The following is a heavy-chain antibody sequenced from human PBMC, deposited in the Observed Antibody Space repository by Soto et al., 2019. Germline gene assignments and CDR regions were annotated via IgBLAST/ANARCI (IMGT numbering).Heavy chain of an antibody. CDR1: GFSFSSFW. J-gene: IGHJ6*02. D-gene: IGHD3-3*01. CDR3: AKVKPPSYTILGVVILDGMDV. CDR2: IKQDGSDK. Sequence: PGGSLRLSCAASGFSFSSFWMSWVRRAPGKGLEWVANIKQDGSDKNYVGSVKGRFTISRDNAKNSLFLQMNSLRVEDTAMYYCAKVKPPSYTILGVVILDGMDVWGQGIPVTVYS. V-gene: IGHV3-7*01.